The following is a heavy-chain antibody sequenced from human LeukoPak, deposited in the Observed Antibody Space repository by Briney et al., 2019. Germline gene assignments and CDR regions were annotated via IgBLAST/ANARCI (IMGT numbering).Heavy chain of an antibody. D-gene: IGHD3-3*01. CDR1: RFTFSGYA. Sequence: PGGSLRLSCAASRFTFSGYAMSWVRQAPGKGLEWVSAISGSGGSTYYADSVKGRFTISRDNSKNTLYLQMNSLRAEDTAVYYRAKVDYDFWSGYFGSFDYWGQGTLVTVSS. V-gene: IGHV3-23*01. J-gene: IGHJ4*02. CDR3: AKVDYDFWSGYFGSFDY. CDR2: ISGSGGST.